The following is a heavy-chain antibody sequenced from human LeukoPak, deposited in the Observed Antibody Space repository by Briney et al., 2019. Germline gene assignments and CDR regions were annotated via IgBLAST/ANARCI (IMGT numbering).Heavy chain of an antibody. CDR2: IYYSGST. Sequence: SETLSLTCTVSGGSIRSTSYYWGWIRQPPGKGLEWIGSIYYSGSTYYNPSLKSRVTISVDTSKNQFSLKLSSVTAADTAVYYCARDPPGSVVTPNYFDYWGQGTLVTVSS. CDR1: GGSIRSTSYY. CDR3: ARDPPGSVVTPNYFDY. V-gene: IGHV4-39*07. J-gene: IGHJ4*02. D-gene: IGHD4-23*01.